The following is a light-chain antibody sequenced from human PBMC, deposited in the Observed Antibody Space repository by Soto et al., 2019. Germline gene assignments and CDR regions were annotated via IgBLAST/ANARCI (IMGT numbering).Light chain of an antibody. CDR3: QQRSNWLT. J-gene: IGKJ4*01. CDR1: QSVNSN. Sequence: EIVMTQSPATLSVSPGERATLSCRASQSVNSNLAWYQQKPGQAPRLLIYGASTRATGIPARFSGSGSGTDFTLTISSLEPEDFAVYYCQQRSNWLTFGGGTKWIS. CDR2: GAS. V-gene: IGKV3-15*01.